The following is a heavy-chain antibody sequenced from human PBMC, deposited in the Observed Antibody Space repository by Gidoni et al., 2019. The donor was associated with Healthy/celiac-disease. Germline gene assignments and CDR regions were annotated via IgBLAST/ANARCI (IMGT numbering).Heavy chain of an antibody. Sequence: QVHLVQSGAEVKKPGASVKVSCKASGYTFTSYDITWVRQATGQGLEWMGCMNPNSGNTGYAQKFQGRVTMTRNTSISTAYMELSSLRSEDTAVYYCARGCSIVGATKYYYYYYMDVWGKGTTVTVSS. CDR2: MNPNSGNT. J-gene: IGHJ6*03. CDR3: ARGCSIVGATKYYYYYYMDV. CDR1: GYTFTSYD. D-gene: IGHD1-26*01. V-gene: IGHV1-8*01.